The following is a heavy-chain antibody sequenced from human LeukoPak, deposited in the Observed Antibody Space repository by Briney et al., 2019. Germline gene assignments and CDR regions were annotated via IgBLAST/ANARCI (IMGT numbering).Heavy chain of an antibody. CDR3: ARGARTDGSGSYCSY. CDR1: GGSISSYY. V-gene: IGHV4-59*12. D-gene: IGHD3-10*01. CDR2: IYYSGST. Sequence: SETLSLTCTVSGGSISSYYWSWIRQPPGKGLEWIGYIYYSGSTNYNPSLKSRVTISVDTSKNQFSLKLSSVTAADTAVYYCARGARTDGSGSYCSYWGQGTLVTVSS. J-gene: IGHJ4*02.